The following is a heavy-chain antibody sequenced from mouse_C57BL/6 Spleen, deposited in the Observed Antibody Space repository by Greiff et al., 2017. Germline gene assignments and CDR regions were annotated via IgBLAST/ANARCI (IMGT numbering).Heavy chain of an antibody. CDR3: ARSTYYYGSSYEAWFAY. V-gene: IGHV1-55*01. Sequence: VQLQQSGAELVKPGASVKMSCKASGYTFTSYWITWVKQRPGQGLEWIGDIYPGSGSTNYNEKFKSKATLTVDTSSSTAYMQLSSLTSEDSAVYYCARSTYYYGSSYEAWFAYWGQGTLVTVSA. D-gene: IGHD1-1*01. CDR2: IYPGSGST. J-gene: IGHJ3*01. CDR1: GYTFTSYW.